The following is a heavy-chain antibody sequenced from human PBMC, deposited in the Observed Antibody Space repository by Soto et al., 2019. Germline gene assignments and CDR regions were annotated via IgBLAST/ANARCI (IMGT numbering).Heavy chain of an antibody. V-gene: IGHV3-74*01. CDR1: GFTFSSYW. D-gene: IGHD6-6*01. Sequence: GGSLRLSCAASGFTFSSYWMHWVRQAPGKGLVWVSRINSDGSSTSYADSVKGRFTISRDNAKNTLHLQMNSLRAEDTAVYYCARAKQLVYYYGMDVWGQGTTVTVSS. CDR3: ARAKQLVYYYGMDV. J-gene: IGHJ6*02. CDR2: INSDGSST.